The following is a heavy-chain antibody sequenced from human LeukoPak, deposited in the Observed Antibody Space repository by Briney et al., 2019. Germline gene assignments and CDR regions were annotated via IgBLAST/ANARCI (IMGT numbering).Heavy chain of an antibody. CDR1: GYTFTSYD. CDR2: ISAYNGNT. CDR3: ARDRASDYGGNSDY. V-gene: IGHV1-18*01. D-gene: IGHD4-23*01. Sequence: ASVKVSCKASGYTFTSYDINWVRQATGQGLEWMGWISAYNGNTNYAQKLQGRVTMTTDTSTSTAYMELRSLRSDDTAVYYCARDRASDYGGNSDYWGQGTLVTVSS. J-gene: IGHJ4*02.